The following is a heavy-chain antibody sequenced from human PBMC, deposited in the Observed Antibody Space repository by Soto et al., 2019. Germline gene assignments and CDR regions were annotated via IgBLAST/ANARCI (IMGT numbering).Heavy chain of an antibody. CDR2: IYPGDSDT. CDR3: ARVDYSNYYFYGMDV. CDR1: GYSFTSYW. Sequence: GESLKISCKGSGYSFTSYWIGWVRQMPGKGLEWMGIIYPGDSDTRYSPSFQGQVTISADKSISTAYLQWSSLKASDTAMFYCARVDYSNYYFYGMDVWGQGTTVTVPS. J-gene: IGHJ6*02. D-gene: IGHD4-4*01. V-gene: IGHV5-51*01.